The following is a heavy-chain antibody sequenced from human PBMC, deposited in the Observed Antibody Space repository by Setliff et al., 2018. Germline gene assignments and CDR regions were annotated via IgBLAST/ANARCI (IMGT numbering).Heavy chain of an antibody. CDR2: IRYDGSNK. CDR3: AKDSLLRYFDWLLDYFDY. CDR1: GFKFSSYG. D-gene: IGHD3-9*01. J-gene: IGHJ4*02. Sequence: PGGSLRLSCVTSGFKFSSYGMHWVRQAPGKGLEWVAFIRYDGSNKYYADSVKGRFTISRDNSKNTLYLQMNSLRAEDTAVYYCAKDSLLRYFDWLLDYFDYWGQGTLVTAPQ. V-gene: IGHV3-30*02.